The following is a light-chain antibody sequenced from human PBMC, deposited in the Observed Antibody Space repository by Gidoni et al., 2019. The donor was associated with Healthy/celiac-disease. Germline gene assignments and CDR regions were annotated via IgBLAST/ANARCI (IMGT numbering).Light chain of an antibody. CDR1: QSVSSY. J-gene: IGKJ3*01. CDR2: DAS. V-gene: IGKV3-11*01. Sequence: EIVLTQSPATLSLSPGERATLSCRASQSVSSYLAWYQQKPGQAPRLLIYDASNRATGIPARFSGSGSGTDFTLTISSLEHEEFAVYYCQQRSNWPPFTFXPXTKVDIK. CDR3: QQRSNWPPFT.